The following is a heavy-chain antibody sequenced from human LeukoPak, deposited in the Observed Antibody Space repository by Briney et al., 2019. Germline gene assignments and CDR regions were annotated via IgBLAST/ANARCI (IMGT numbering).Heavy chain of an antibody. Sequence: PGGSLRLSCAASGFTFTSYGKHWVRQAPGKGLEWVTYISYDGGYQYYADSVKGRFTISRDNSKNTVYLQLNSLTPGDTAVYYCAKDRRMMSPHYGMDVWGQGTTVTVSS. CDR1: GFTFTSYG. CDR2: ISYDGGYQ. J-gene: IGHJ6*02. CDR3: AKDRRMMSPHYGMDV. V-gene: IGHV3-30*18. D-gene: IGHD3-16*01.